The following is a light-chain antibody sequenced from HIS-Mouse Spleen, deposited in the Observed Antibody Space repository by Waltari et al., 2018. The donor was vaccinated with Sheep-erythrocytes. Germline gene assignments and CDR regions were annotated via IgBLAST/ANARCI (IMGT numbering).Light chain of an antibody. Sequence: SSELTQPPSVSVSPGQTASITCSGDKLGDKYACWYQQKPGQSPVLVIYQDTKRPSGIPERFSASTSGNTATLTIRGTKAMAEADYYCQAWDSSIVVFGGGTKLTVL. CDR2: QDT. CDR3: QAWDSSIVV. CDR1: KLGDKY. J-gene: IGLJ2*01. V-gene: IGLV3-1*01.